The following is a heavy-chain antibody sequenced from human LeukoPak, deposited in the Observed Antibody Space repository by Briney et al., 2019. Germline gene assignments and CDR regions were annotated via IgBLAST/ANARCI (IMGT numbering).Heavy chain of an antibody. CDR3: ARVRASSWYYFDY. J-gene: IGHJ4*02. Sequence: SETPSLTCTVSGGSISSYYWSWIRQPPGKGLEWIGYIYYSGSTNYNPSLKSRVTISVDTSKNQFSLKLSSVTAADTAVYYCARVRASSWYYFDYWGQGTLVTVSS. CDR1: GGSISSYY. CDR2: IYYSGST. V-gene: IGHV4-59*01. D-gene: IGHD6-13*01.